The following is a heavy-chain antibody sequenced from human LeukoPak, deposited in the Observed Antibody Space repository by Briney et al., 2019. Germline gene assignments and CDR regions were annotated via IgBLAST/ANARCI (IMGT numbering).Heavy chain of an antibody. D-gene: IGHD6-13*01. CDR3: ARDGTAAGLYFDL. Sequence: GGSLSLSCAVSGFTFSSYWMNWVSQAPGKGLGWVASIKQDGGEKYYVDSVKGRFTISRDNAKNSLYLQMSSLRAEDRAVYYCARDGTAAGLYFDLWGQGTLVTVSS. V-gene: IGHV3-7*01. J-gene: IGHJ4*01. CDR2: IKQDGGEK. CDR1: GFTFSSYW.